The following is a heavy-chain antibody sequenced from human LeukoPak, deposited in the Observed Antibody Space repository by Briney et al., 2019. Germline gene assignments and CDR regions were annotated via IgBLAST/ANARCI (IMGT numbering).Heavy chain of an antibody. J-gene: IGHJ4*02. D-gene: IGHD6-13*01. CDR2: IYSGGST. CDR3: VSAAGTPYYFDY. Sequence: GGSLILSCAASGFTVSSNYMSWVRQAPGKGLEWVSVIYSGGSTYYADSVKGRFTISRDNSKNTLYLQMNSLRAEDTAVYYCVSAAGTPYYFDYWGQGTLVTVSS. CDR1: GFTVSSNY. V-gene: IGHV3-53*01.